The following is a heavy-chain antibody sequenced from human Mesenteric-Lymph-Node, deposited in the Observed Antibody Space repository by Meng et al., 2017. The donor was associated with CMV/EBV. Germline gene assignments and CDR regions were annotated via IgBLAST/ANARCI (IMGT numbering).Heavy chain of an antibody. J-gene: IGHJ5*02. Sequence: GESLKISCAASGFTFSSYAMSWVRQAPGKGLEWVSGISGVGVSTYYTDSVKGRFTISRDNSRDTLYLQMNSLRAEDTAVYYCAKDGSGDDFWSGYPPRNWFDPWGQGTLVTVSS. D-gene: IGHD3-3*01. CDR2: ISGVGVST. CDR1: GFTFSSYA. V-gene: IGHV3-23*01. CDR3: AKDGSGDDFWSGYPPRNWFDP.